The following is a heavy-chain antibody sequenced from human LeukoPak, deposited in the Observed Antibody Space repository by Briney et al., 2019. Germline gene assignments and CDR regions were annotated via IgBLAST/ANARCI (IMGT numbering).Heavy chain of an antibody. CDR2: IILIFGTA. CDR3: ARRAWGTVGNPYYYYYYYMDV. Sequence: SVKVSCKASGGTFSSYAISWVRQAPGQGLEWMGGIILIFGTANYAQKFQGRVTITADESTSTAYMELSSLRSEDTAVYYCARRAWGTVGNPYYYYYYYMDVWGKGTTVTVSS. CDR1: GGTFSSYA. V-gene: IGHV1-69*13. D-gene: IGHD3-16*01. J-gene: IGHJ6*03.